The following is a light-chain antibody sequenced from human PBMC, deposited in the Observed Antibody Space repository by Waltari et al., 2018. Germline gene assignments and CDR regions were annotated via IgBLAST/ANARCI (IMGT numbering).Light chain of an antibody. J-gene: IGKJ2*01. V-gene: IGKV3-15*01. CDR3: QQYNNWLMYT. Sequence: EIVMTQSPATLSVSPGERATLSCRASQSVSSNLAWYQQKPGQAPRLLIYGASTRATCIPARFSGSGSGTEFTLTISSLQSEDFAVYYCQQYNNWLMYTFGQGTKLEIK. CDR1: QSVSSN. CDR2: GAS.